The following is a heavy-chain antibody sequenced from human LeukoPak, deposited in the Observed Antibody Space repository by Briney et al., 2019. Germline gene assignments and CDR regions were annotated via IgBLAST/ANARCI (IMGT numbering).Heavy chain of an antibody. CDR1: GFTFTSYW. Sequence: GGSLRLSCAASGFTFTSYWLGWVRQAPGKGLEWVTNINGDGNEIYYVDSVKGRFTISRDTAKKSLYLQMNSLRAEDTAVYYCTKKGEELEVGYRDLVIGCYHYYMDVWGKGTPVTVSS. CDR2: INGDGNEI. J-gene: IGHJ6*04. CDR3: TKKGEELEVGYRDLVIGCYHYYMDV. V-gene: IGHV3-7*03. D-gene: IGHD2-15*01.